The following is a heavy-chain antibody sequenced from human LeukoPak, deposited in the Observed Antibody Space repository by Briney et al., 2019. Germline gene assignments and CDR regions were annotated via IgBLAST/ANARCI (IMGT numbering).Heavy chain of an antibody. J-gene: IGHJ4*02. D-gene: IGHD3-10*01. Sequence: SVKVSCKASGGTFSSYAISWVRQAPGQGLEWMGGIIPIFGTANYAQKFQGRVTITADESTSTAYMELSSLRSEDTAVYYCVVHGSITMVRGTQGYWGQGTLVTVSS. CDR2: IIPIFGTA. V-gene: IGHV1-69*13. CDR3: VVHGSITMVRGTQGY. CDR1: GGTFSSYA.